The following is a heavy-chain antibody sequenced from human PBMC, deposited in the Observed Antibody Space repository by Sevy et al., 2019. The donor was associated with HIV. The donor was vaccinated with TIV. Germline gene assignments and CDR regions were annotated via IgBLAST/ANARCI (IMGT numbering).Heavy chain of an antibody. Sequence: ASVKVSCKTSGYTFTGYYITWVRQAPGQGLEWMGIINPSGGYTSYPQNFQGRVSMTRDTSTDTVNMELSSLRPEDTAVYYCASGVGFVWGTYRSNHYAFDMWGQGTMVTVSS. V-gene: IGHV1-46*01. CDR3: ASGVGFVWGTYRSNHYAFDM. J-gene: IGHJ3*02. D-gene: IGHD3-16*02. CDR2: INPSGGYT. CDR1: GYTFTGYY.